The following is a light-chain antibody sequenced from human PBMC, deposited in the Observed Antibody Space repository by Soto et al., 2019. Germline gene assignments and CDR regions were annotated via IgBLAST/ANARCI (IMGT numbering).Light chain of an antibody. V-gene: IGKV3-20*01. J-gene: IGKJ2*01. CDR1: QSVSRSY. Sequence: EIVLTQSPGTLSLSPGERATLSCRASQSVSRSYLAWYQQKPGQAPRLLIYGASSRATGIPVRISGSGSGTDFTFTISRLEPEDFAVYYCQQYGSSLYTFGQGTKLEIK. CDR3: QQYGSSLYT. CDR2: GAS.